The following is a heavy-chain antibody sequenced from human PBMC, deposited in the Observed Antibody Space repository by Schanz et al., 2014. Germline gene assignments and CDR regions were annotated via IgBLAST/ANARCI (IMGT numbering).Heavy chain of an antibody. CDR1: GIDFSSYS. CDR3: ARTSQGGWVPIFYWNFDL. V-gene: IGHV3-21*01. Sequence: EVQLVEWGGGLVKPGGSLRLSCAASGIDFSSYSMNWVRQAPGKGLEWVSTISTSSGYIYYADSVNGRFTISRDNGQNSLYLQMNSLKAEDTAVYYCARTSQGGWVPIFYWNFDLWGRGALVTVSS. CDR2: ISTSSGYI. J-gene: IGHJ2*01. D-gene: IGHD3-9*01.